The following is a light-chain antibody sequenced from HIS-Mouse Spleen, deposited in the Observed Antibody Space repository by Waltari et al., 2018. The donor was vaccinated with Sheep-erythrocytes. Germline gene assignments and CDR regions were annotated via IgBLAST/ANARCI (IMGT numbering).Light chain of an antibody. CDR1: NIASTR. V-gene: IGLV3-21*02. J-gene: IGLJ2*01. CDR3: QVWDSSSDHYVV. Sequence: SYVLTQPPSVSVAPGQPARITCGGHNIASTRVHWSQQKPGQAPVLVVYDDSDRPSGIPERFSGSNSGNTATLTISRVEAGDEADYYCQVWDSSSDHYVVFGGGTKLTVL. CDR2: DDS.